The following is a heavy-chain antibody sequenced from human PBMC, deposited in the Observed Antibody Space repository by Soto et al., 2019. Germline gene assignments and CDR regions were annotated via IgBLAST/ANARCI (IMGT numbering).Heavy chain of an antibody. CDR1: GYIFVNYG. V-gene: IGHV1-18*01. CDR3: AMVDNYVTPTPQDV. D-gene: IGHD3-16*01. Sequence: QVQLVQSGDEVRKPGSSVKVSCKASGYIFVNYGIAWVRQAPGQGLEWMGWISPYSGNTHYTSKVQGRLTMPXXTXSSSAYMDLGSLTSDDTAVYYCAMVDNYVTPTPQDVWGQGTTVTVSS. CDR2: ISPYSGNT. J-gene: IGHJ6*02.